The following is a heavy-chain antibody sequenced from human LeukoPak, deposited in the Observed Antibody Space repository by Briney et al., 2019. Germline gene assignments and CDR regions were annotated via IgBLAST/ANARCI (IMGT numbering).Heavy chain of an antibody. CDR1: GFTFSNYW. V-gene: IGHV3-74*01. Sequence: GGSLRLSCAASGFTFSNYWMHWVRQAPGKGLVWVSRINTDGSSTTYADSVKGRFTISRDNAKNSLYLQMNGLRAEDTAVYYCARGEGHNRPIDYWGQGTLVTVSS. J-gene: IGHJ4*02. CDR3: ARGEGHNRPIDY. D-gene: IGHD5-24*01. CDR2: INTDGSST.